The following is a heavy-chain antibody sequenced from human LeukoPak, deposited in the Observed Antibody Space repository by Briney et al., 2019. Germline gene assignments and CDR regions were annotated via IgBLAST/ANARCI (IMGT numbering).Heavy chain of an antibody. CDR1: GFTFSSYG. CDR2: IRYDGSKK. CDR3: ARMSAILDY. Sequence: GGALRLSCAASGFTFSSYGMHWVRQAPGKGLEGVAFIRYDGSKKYYADSVKGRFTISRDNSKNTLYLQMNSLRAEDTAVYYCARMSAILDYWGQGTLVTVSS. V-gene: IGHV3-30*02. D-gene: IGHD6-13*01. J-gene: IGHJ4*02.